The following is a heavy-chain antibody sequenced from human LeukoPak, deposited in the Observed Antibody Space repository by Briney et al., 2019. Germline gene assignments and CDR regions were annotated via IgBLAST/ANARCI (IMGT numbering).Heavy chain of an antibody. CDR2: ISYDGSNK. CDR3: AKDDSSGYYLDY. Sequence: GGSLRLSCAASGFTFSSYGMHWVRQAPGKGLEWVAVISYDGSNKYYADSVKGRFTISRDNSKNTLYLQMNSLRAEDTAVYYCAKDDSSGYYLDYWGQGTLVTVSS. D-gene: IGHD3-22*01. J-gene: IGHJ4*02. CDR1: GFTFSSYG. V-gene: IGHV3-30*18.